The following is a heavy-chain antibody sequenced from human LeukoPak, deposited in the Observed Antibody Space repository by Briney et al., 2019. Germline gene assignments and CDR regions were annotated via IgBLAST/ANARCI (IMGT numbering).Heavy chain of an antibody. D-gene: IGHD3-10*01. Sequence: ASVTVSCKASGSTFTNYGMRWVRQAPGQGLEWMAWISAYNGDTNYAQKLQARVTLTTDTSTSTAYMELRSLRSDDTAVYYCARIGEHHLVYYLGYWGQGTVVTVSS. CDR1: GSTFTNYG. CDR3: ARIGEHHLVYYLGY. CDR2: ISAYNGDT. V-gene: IGHV1-18*01. J-gene: IGHJ4*02.